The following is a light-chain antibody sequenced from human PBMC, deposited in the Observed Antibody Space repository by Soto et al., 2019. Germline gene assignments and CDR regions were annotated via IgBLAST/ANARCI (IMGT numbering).Light chain of an antibody. Sequence: QSVLIQPPSASGTPGQRVPISCSGSSSNIGSNYVYWFQQLPGAAPKLLIYRNYQRPSGVPDRFSGSKSGTSASLAISGLRSEDEADFYCATWEDNLTARVFVGRTKLTVL. CDR1: SSNIGSNY. J-gene: IGLJ3*02. CDR3: ATWEDNLTARV. CDR2: RNY. V-gene: IGLV1-47*01.